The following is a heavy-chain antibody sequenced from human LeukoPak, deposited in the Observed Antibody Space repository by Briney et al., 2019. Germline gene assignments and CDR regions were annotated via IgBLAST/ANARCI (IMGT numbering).Heavy chain of an antibody. CDR3: ARENVGFGSWFDS. Sequence: GGSLRLSCAASGFIVSNNYMSWVRQPPGKGLEWVSVTYSGGSKYYADSVKVRFTISRDNSKNTVYLQMDDLRPEDTAVYYCARENVGFGSWFDSWGQGTLVAVSS. D-gene: IGHD3-10*01. CDR2: TYSGGSK. V-gene: IGHV3-53*01. J-gene: IGHJ5*01. CDR1: GFIVSNNY.